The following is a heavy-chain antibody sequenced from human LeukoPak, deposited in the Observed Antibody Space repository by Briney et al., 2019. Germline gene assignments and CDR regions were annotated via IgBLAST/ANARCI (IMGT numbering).Heavy chain of an antibody. V-gene: IGHV4-61*01. Sequence: SETLSLTCTVSGGSVSSGSYYYNWIRQPPGKGLEWIGYFYYSGSTNYSPSLKSRVTISVHTSKNQFSLKLSSVTAADMAVYYCARALVNCGGDCYWDWYFDLWGRGTLVTVSS. CDR1: GGSVSSGSYY. CDR3: ARALVNCGGDCYWDWYFDL. CDR2: FYYSGST. J-gene: IGHJ2*01. D-gene: IGHD2-21*02.